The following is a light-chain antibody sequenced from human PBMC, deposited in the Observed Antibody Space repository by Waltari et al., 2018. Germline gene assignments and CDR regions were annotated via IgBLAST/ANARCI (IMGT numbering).Light chain of an antibody. CDR2: AAS. Sequence: QMTQSPSSLSASVGDRVTITCRASQNIRTYLNWYQQKPGQAPNLLIYAASSLQSGVPSRFSGSGSGTDFTLTINSLQPEDSAAYFCQQSFSSPRTFGQGTKVEIK. J-gene: IGKJ1*01. CDR1: QNIRTY. CDR3: QQSFSSPRT. V-gene: IGKV1-39*01.